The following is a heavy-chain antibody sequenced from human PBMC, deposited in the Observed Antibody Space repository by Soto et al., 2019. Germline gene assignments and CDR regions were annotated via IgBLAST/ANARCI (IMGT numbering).Heavy chain of an antibody. Sequence: QLQLQESGPGLVKPSETLSLTCTVSGGSISSNDYYWDWIRQSPGKGLEWIGSIYYSGTTYYNPSLKSRVPMSVDTSRNQFSLKLSSVTAAVTAVYFCARHSGGASSQRYFDYWGQGTQVTVSS. CDR3: ARHSGGASSQRYFDY. V-gene: IGHV4-39*01. J-gene: IGHJ4*02. CDR2: IYYSGTT. CDR1: GGSISSNDYY. D-gene: IGHD1-26*01.